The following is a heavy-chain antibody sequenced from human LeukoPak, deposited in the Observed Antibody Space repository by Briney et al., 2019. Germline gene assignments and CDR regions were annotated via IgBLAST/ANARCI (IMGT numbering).Heavy chain of an antibody. D-gene: IGHD4-17*01. Sequence: GGSLRLSCAASGFTFSSYAMSWVRQAPGKGLEWVSAISGSGGSTYYADSVKGRFTISRDNSKNTLYLQMNSLSAEDTAVYYCAKAPLSTVTTYCDYWGQGTLVTVTA. J-gene: IGHJ4*02. CDR3: AKAPLSTVTTYCDY. CDR1: GFTFSSYA. CDR2: ISGSGGST. V-gene: IGHV3-23*01.